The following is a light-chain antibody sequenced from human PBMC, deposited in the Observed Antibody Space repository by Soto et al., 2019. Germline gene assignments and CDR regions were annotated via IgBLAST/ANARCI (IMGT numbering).Light chain of an antibody. Sequence: DIQMTQSPSTLSASVGDRVTITCRASQDISSYLAWYQQKPGTAPNLLIYAASTLQSGVPSRFSGGGSGTEFTLTISSLQPEDFATYYCQQLNDYPLTFGGGTKVEIK. J-gene: IGKJ4*01. CDR2: AAS. CDR3: QQLNDYPLT. V-gene: IGKV1-9*01. CDR1: QDISSY.